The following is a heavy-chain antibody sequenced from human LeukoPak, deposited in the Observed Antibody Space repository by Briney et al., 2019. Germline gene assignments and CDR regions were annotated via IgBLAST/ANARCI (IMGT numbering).Heavy chain of an antibody. CDR3: ARHEAAAGTGY. V-gene: IGHV4-59*08. Sequence: SETLSLTCTVSGGSISSYYWSWIRQPPGKGLEWIGYIYYSGSTNYSPSLKSRVTISVDTSKNQFSLKLSSVTAADTAVYYCARHEAAAGTGYWGQGTLVTVSS. CDR1: GGSISSYY. J-gene: IGHJ4*02. CDR2: IYYSGST. D-gene: IGHD6-13*01.